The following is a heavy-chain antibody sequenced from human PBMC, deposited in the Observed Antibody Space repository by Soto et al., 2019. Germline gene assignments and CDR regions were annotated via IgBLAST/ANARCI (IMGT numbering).Heavy chain of an antibody. Sequence: GGSLRLSCAASGFTFSTYAMTWVRQAPGKGLEWVSGISGSDGDTYYADSVKGRFTFSRDNSKNTLYLQMNSLRAEDTAVYYCARHLHYFDYWGQGNLVT. CDR3: ARHLHYFDY. V-gene: IGHV3-23*01. CDR2: ISGSDGDT. CDR1: GFTFSTYA. J-gene: IGHJ4*02.